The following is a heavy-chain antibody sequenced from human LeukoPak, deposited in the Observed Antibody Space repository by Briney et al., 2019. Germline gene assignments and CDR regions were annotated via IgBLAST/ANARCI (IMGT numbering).Heavy chain of an antibody. D-gene: IGHD6-19*01. J-gene: IGHJ2*01. CDR3: ARSQQWLRRYFDL. CDR2: IYHSGST. Sequence: SETLSLTCAVSGGSISSSNWWSWVRQPPGKGLEWIGEIYHSGSTNYNPSLKSRVTISVDKSKNQFSLKLSSVTAADTAVYYCARSQQWLRRYFDLWGRGTLVTVSS. CDR1: GGSISSSNW. V-gene: IGHV4-4*02.